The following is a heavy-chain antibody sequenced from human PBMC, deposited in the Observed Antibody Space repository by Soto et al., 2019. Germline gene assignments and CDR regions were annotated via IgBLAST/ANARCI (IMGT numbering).Heavy chain of an antibody. CDR2: ISSSGSSI. Sequence: QVQLVESGGGFVKPGGSLRLSCAASGFTFSDYYMRWIRQAPGKGLEWVSYISSSGSSIYNADSVKGRFTISRDNAKNSLYLKMNSLRAEDTAVYYCARAIHRLGYFDLWGRGTLVTGSS. D-gene: IGHD2-21*01. CDR3: ARAIHRLGYFDL. J-gene: IGHJ2*01. V-gene: IGHV3-11*01. CDR1: GFTFSDYY.